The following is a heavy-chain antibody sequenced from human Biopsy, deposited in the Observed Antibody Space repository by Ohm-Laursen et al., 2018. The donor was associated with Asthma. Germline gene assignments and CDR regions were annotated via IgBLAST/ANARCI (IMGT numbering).Heavy chain of an antibody. Sequence: ASETPARQLSGDSFTNYAISWARQAPGQGLVWLGGLIPVLGTPDHAQMFEGRVTITAAESTSTAYMELSSLSSEDTAVYYCARGYSGSDRIVYYYSGLEVWGQGTTVTVSS. CDR3: ARGYSGSDRIVYYYSGLEV. CDR1: GDSFTNYA. J-gene: IGHJ6*02. CDR2: LIPVLGTP. V-gene: IGHV1-69*13. D-gene: IGHD5-12*01.